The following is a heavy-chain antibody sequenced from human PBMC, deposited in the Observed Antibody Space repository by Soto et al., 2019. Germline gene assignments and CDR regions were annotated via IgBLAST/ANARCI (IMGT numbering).Heavy chain of an antibody. J-gene: IGHJ5*02. Sequence: QVQLQESGPGLVKPSQTLSLTCRVSGGSITSGKYYWSWLRQAPVKGLEWIGYIYFTGATYYNPSLKSRLMISRDTSKNQFFLSLRSVTVADTAVYYCARGDVGGTYPNGFDPWGQGALVTVSA. D-gene: IGHD1-1*01. CDR3: ARGDVGGTYPNGFDP. CDR1: GGSITSGKYY. V-gene: IGHV4-30-4*01. CDR2: IYFTGAT.